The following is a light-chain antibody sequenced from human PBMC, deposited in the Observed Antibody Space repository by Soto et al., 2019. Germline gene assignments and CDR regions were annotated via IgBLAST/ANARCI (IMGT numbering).Light chain of an antibody. J-gene: IGKJ2*01. CDR2: GAS. CDR3: QQYHNWTPQYT. Sequence: EIVMTQSPASLSVSPGDGATLSCRVSQSVASNVAWYQQKPGQGPRLLIHGASTRAVGVPARFSGSGSGTDFTLTINSLQSEDFAVYYCQQYHNWTPQYTFGQGTKLQIK. CDR1: QSVASN. V-gene: IGKV3-15*01.